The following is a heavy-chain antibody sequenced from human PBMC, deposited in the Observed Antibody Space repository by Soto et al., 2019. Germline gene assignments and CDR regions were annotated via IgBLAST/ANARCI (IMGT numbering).Heavy chain of an antibody. CDR3: ARKERGFWGSSVTFDY. D-gene: IGHD6-6*01. Sequence: QVQLQESGPGLVKPSETLSLTCTVSGGSVSSGSYYWSWIRQPPGKGLEWIGYIYYSGSTNYNPSLQSRVTISVDTSKNQFSLKLSSVTVADTAVYYCARKERGFWGSSVTFDYWGQGTLVTVSS. CDR1: GGSVSSGSYY. V-gene: IGHV4-61*01. CDR2: IYYSGST. J-gene: IGHJ4*02.